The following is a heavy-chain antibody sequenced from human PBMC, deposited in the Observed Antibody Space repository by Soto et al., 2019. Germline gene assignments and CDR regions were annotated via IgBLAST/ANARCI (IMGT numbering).Heavy chain of an antibody. CDR1: GFTFSNAW. V-gene: IGHV3-15*01. D-gene: IGHD4-17*01. Sequence: EVQLVESGGGLVKPGGSLRLSCAASGFTFSNAWMSWVRQAPGKGLEWVGRIKSKTDGGTTDYAAPVKGRFTISRDDSQHTLYLQMNSLKTEDTAVYYCTTKQDYGDYGQSDYWGQGTLVTVSS. CDR3: TTKQDYGDYGQSDY. CDR2: IKSKTDGGTT. J-gene: IGHJ4*02.